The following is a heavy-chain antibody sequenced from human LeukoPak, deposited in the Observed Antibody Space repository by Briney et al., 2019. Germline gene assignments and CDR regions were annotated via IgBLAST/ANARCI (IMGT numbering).Heavy chain of an antibody. V-gene: IGHV3-72*01. D-gene: IGHD3-10*01. Sequence: GGSLRLARAASGFTPSDHFMDWVRQAPGTGLECVGRSRNKVNNYNTEYAASVKGRFTISRDDSNNSLYLRMSSLKTEDTAVYFCVAMLRGVGYWGQGTLVTVSS. CDR2: SRNKVNNYNT. J-gene: IGHJ4*02. CDR1: GFTPSDHF. CDR3: VAMLRGVGY.